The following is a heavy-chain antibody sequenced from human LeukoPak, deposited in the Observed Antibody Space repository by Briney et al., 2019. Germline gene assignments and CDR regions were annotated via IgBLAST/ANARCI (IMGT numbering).Heavy chain of an antibody. CDR2: ISSSGSTI. V-gene: IGHV3-48*03. CDR1: GFTFSSYE. CDR3: ASFSYGSEFDY. D-gene: IGHD5-18*01. Sequence: PGGSLRLSCAASGFTFSSYEMNWVRQAPGKGLEWVSYISSSGSTIYSADSVKGRFTISRDNAKNSLYLQMNSLRAEDTAVYYCASFSYGSEFDYWGQGTLVTVSS. J-gene: IGHJ4*02.